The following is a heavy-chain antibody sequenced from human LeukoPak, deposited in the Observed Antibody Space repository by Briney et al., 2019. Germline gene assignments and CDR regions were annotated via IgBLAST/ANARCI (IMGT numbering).Heavy chain of an antibody. D-gene: IGHD6-13*01. V-gene: IGHV3-23*01. J-gene: IGHJ4*02. CDR1: GFTFSSYA. Sequence: GGSLRLSCAASGFTFSSYAMSWVRQAPGKGLEWVSVISGSGGSTYYADSVKGRFTISRDNSKNSLYLQMNSLRAEDTAVYYCARDGYSSSWLGFDYWGQGTLVTVSS. CDR3: ARDGYSSSWLGFDY. CDR2: ISGSGGST.